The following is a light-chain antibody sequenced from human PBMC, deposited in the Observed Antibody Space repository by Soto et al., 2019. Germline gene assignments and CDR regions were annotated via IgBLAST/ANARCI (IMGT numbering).Light chain of an antibody. V-gene: IGLV3-1*01. CDR2: QDS. CDR1: KLGDKY. CDR3: QAWDSSTVV. J-gene: IGLJ2*01. Sequence: SSELTQPPSVSVSPGQTASITCSGDKLGDKYACWYQQKTGQSPGVIIYQDSKRPSGIPERFSGSNSGNTATLTISGTQAMDEADYYCQAWDSSTVVFGGGTKLTVL.